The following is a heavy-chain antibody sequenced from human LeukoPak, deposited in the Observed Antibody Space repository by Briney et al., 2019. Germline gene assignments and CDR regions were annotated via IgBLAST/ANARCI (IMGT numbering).Heavy chain of an antibody. J-gene: IGHJ4*02. D-gene: IGHD5-12*01. CDR1: GGSISGYF. Sequence: KPSETLSLTCTVSGGSISGYFWSWIRQPAGKGLEWTGRIYSSGSNNYNPSLKSRVTMSLDTSKNHLSLNLSSVTAADTAVYYCAREPTSGREPTSGRPLDYWGQGTLVTVSS. CDR2: IYSSGSN. V-gene: IGHV4-4*07. CDR3: AREPTSGREPTSGRPLDY.